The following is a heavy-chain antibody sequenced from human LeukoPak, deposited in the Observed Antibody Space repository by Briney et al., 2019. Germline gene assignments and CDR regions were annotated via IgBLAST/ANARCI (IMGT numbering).Heavy chain of an antibody. J-gene: IGHJ6*03. CDR1: GFTFSSYW. D-gene: IGHD1-1*01. CDR2: IKQDGSEK. Sequence: GGSLRLSCAASGFTFSSYWMSWVRQAPGKGLEWVSNIKQDGSEKYYVDSVKGRFTISRDNAKNSLYLQMNSLRGEDTAVYYCARDTNKAGYYYMDVWNKGTTVTVSS. V-gene: IGHV3-7*01. CDR3: ARDTNKAGYYYMDV.